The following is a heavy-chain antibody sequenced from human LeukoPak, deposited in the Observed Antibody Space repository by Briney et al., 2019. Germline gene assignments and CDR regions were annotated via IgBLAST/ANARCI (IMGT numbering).Heavy chain of an antibody. CDR3: GRDPNGDYVGAFEF. Sequence: GGSLRLSYVGSGFMFSRFGLIWVRQAPGKGLEWVSGIHGNGETTYYGDSVKGRFTISRDNSKSTLYLQMNSLRVEDTAEYFCGRDPNGDYVGAFEFWGQGTKVAVSS. J-gene: IGHJ3*01. CDR2: IHGNGETT. CDR1: GFMFSRFG. D-gene: IGHD3-16*01. V-gene: IGHV3-23*01.